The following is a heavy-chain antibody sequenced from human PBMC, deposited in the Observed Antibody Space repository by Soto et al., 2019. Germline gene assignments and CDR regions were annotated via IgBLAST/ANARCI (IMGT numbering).Heavy chain of an antibody. J-gene: IGHJ4*02. CDR3: AKALQRYCSSTSCYAPQDY. V-gene: IGHV3-23*01. D-gene: IGHD2-2*01. CDR2: ISGSGGST. CDR1: GFTFSSYA. Sequence: PGGSLRLSCAASGFTFSSYAMSWVRQAPGKGLEWVTAISGSGGSTYYADSVKGRFTISRDNSKNTLYLQMNSLRAEDTAVYYCAKALQRYCSSTSCYAPQDYWGQGTLVTVSS.